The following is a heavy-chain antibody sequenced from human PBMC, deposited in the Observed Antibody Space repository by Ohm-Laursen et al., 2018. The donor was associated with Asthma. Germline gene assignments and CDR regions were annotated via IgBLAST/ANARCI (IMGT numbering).Heavy chain of an antibody. V-gene: IGHV4-30-2*05. CDR1: GGSISSGGYP. D-gene: IGHD1-1*01. CDR2: IYHSVST. J-gene: IGHJ4*02. CDR3: ARGPMHDYYFDN. Sequence: SQTLSLTCSVSGGSISSGGYPWSWIRQHPGKGLEWIGYIYHSVSTYYSPSLKSRVTISGDTSKNQFSLKLSFVTAADTAVYYCARGPMHDYYFDNWGQGTLVTVSS.